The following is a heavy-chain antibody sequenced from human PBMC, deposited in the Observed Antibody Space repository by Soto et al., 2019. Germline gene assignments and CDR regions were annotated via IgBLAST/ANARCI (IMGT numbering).Heavy chain of an antibody. Sequence: CCASCRVSVSIYGMAVSLKVPGKGLEWVSSISGDSSYIYYADSVKGRFTISRDNAKNTLYLQMDTLRAEDTAIYYCARAPCQTRIDYWGQGSLVTVSS. J-gene: IGHJ4*02. CDR2: ISGDSSYI. V-gene: IGHV3-21*01. CDR1: RVSVSIYG. CDR3: ARAPCQTRIDY.